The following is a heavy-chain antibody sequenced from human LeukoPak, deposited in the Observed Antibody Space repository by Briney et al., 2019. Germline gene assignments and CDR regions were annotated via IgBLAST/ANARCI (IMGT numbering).Heavy chain of an antibody. J-gene: IGHJ5*02. CDR3: AVGGAAAGSYNWFDP. V-gene: IGHV4-39*01. Sequence: PSETLSLTCTVSGGSISSSSYYWGWIRQPPGKGLEWIGSIYYSGSTYYNPSLKSRVTISVDTSKNQFSLKLSSVTAADTAVYYCAVGGAAAGSYNWFDPWGQGTLVTVSS. D-gene: IGHD6-13*01. CDR1: GGSISSSSYY. CDR2: IYYSGST.